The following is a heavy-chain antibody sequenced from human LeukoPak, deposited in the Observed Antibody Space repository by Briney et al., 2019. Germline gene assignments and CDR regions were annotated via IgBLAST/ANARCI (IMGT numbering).Heavy chain of an antibody. CDR1: GGTFSSYA. Sequence: GASMKVSCKASGGTFSSYAISWVRQAPGQGLEWMGGIIPIFGTANYAQKFQGRVTITADESTSTAYMELSSLRSEDTAVYYCAMGYPPPLDFDYWGQGTLVTVSS. D-gene: IGHD3-16*02. V-gene: IGHV1-69*13. CDR2: IIPIFGTA. CDR3: AMGYPPPLDFDY. J-gene: IGHJ4*02.